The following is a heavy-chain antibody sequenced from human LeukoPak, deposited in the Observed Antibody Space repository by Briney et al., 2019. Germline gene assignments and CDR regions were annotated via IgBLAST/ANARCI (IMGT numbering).Heavy chain of an antibody. CDR2: IRSKAYGGTT. J-gene: IGHJ4*02. V-gene: IGHV3-49*04. D-gene: IGHD3-3*01. Sequence: PGRSLRLSCTASGFTFGDYAMSWVRQAPGKGLEWVGFIRSKAYGGTTEYAASVKGRFTISRDDSKSIAYLQMNSLKTEDTAVYYCTRGPRDRDYDLWSGYEEYYFDYWGQGTLVTVSS. CDR3: TRGPRDRDYDLWSGYEEYYFDY. CDR1: GFTFGDYA.